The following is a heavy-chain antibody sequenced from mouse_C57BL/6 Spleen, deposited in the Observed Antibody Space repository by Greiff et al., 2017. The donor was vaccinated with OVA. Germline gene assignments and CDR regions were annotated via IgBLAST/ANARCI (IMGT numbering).Heavy chain of an antibody. Sequence: VQLQESGSELRSPGSSVKLSCKDFDSEVFPIAYMSWVRQKPGHGFEWIGGILPSIGRTIYGEKFEDKATLDADTLSNTAYLELNSLTSEDSAIYYGARRGYGNYWYFDVWGTGTTVTVSS. CDR3: ARRGYGNYWYFDV. D-gene: IGHD2-1*01. CDR2: ILPSIGRT. V-gene: IGHV15-2*01. J-gene: IGHJ1*03. CDR1: DSEVFPIAY.